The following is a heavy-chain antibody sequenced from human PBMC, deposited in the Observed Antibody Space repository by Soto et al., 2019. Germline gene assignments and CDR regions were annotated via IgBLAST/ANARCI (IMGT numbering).Heavy chain of an antibody. CDR3: AKGALLHYYYMDV. V-gene: IGHV3-23*01. Sequence: EVQLLESGGNLVQPGGSLRLSCAASGFTFSTFAVSWVRQAPGKGLEWVSTISGSGDSEYYADSVRGRFTISRDNSKNTLYLQMNSLRAEDTAVYYCAKGALLHYYYMDVWGKGTTVTVSS. CDR2: ISGSGDSE. D-gene: IGHD2-15*01. CDR1: GFTFSTFA. J-gene: IGHJ6*03.